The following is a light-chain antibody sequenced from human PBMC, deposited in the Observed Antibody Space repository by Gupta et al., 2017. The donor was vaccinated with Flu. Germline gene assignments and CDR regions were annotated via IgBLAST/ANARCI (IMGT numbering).Light chain of an antibody. V-gene: IGLV3-25*02. Sequence: SYELTQPPSVSVSPGQTARITCSGDALPKQYAYWYQQKPGQAPVLVIYKDSERPSGMPERFSGSSSGTTVTLTISGVQAEDEADYYCQSADSSGTYPVVFGGGTKLTVL. CDR2: KDS. CDR3: QSADSSGTYPVV. J-gene: IGLJ2*01. CDR1: ALPKQY.